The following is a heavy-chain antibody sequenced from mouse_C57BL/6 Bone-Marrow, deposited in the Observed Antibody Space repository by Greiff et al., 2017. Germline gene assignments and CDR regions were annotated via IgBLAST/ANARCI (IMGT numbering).Heavy chain of an antibody. CDR1: GFTFSSYG. J-gene: IGHJ3*01. CDR2: ISSGGSYT. Sequence: EVHLVESGGDLVKPGGSLKLSCAASGFTFSSYGLSWVRQTPDKRLEWVATISSGGSYTYYPDSVKGRFTISRDNAKNTLYLQMSSLRTEATAMYYCARAQDGFYDWFAFEGGGTLGSVSA. V-gene: IGHV5-6*01. D-gene: IGHD2-3*01. CDR3: ARAQDGFYDWFAF.